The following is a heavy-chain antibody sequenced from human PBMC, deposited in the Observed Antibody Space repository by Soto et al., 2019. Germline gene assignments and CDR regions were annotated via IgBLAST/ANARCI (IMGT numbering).Heavy chain of an antibody. CDR1: GYSFTSHW. CDR2: IDPSDSYT. V-gene: IGHV5-10-1*01. CDR3: ARWYSSSSPV. J-gene: IGHJ6*02. Sequence: PGESLKISCKGSGYSFTSHWINWVRQMPGKGLEWMGKIDPSDSYTNYSPSFQGHVTISADKSISTAYLQWSSLKASDTAMYYCARWYSSSSPVWSQGTTVTVSS. D-gene: IGHD6-6*01.